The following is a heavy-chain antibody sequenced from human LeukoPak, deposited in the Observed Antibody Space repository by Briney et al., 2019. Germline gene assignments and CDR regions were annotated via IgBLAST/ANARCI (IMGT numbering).Heavy chain of an antibody. J-gene: IGHJ4*02. Sequence: GGSLRLSCAASGFSFGSYGIHWVRQAPGKGLEWVAVISHEGSNRYHSDSVRGRFTISRDNSKNMVYLQMNSLRVEDTAVYYCARTREQWQVLDYWGQGTLVTVSS. CDR3: ARTREQWQVLDY. V-gene: IGHV3-30*03. CDR1: GFSFGSYG. D-gene: IGHD6-19*01. CDR2: ISHEGSNR.